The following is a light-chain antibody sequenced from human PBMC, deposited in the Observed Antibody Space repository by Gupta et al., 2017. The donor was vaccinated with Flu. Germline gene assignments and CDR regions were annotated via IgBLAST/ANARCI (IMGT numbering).Light chain of an antibody. J-gene: IGKJ1*01. Sequence: DIQMTQSPSTLSAFVGDRVTITCRASQSISSWLAWYQQKPGKAPKLLIYKASSLQSGVPSRFSGSGSETEFTLTISSLQPDDFATYYCQHENSYPWTFGQGTKVEIK. CDR3: QHENSYPWT. CDR1: QSISSW. V-gene: IGKV1-5*03. CDR2: KAS.